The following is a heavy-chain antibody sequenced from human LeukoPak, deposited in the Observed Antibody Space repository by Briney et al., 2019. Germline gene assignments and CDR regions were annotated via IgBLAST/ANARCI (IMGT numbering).Heavy chain of an antibody. Sequence: SETLSLTCTVSGGSISSYYWSWFRQPDGKGLEWIGRIYTGGSTNYNPSLKSRVTMSVATSKNQFSLKLSSVTAADPAVYYCASSGRDYYYGMDVWGQGTTVTVSS. CDR3: ASSGRDYYYGMDV. D-gene: IGHD3-10*01. CDR1: GGSISSYY. V-gene: IGHV4-4*07. J-gene: IGHJ6*02. CDR2: IYTGGST.